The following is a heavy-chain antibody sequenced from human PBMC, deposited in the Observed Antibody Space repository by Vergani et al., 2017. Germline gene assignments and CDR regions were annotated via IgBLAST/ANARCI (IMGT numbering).Heavy chain of an antibody. CDR1: GYSFTSYW. J-gene: IGHJ6*03. Sequence: EVQLVQSGAEVKKPGESLKISCKGSGYSFTSYWIGWVRQMPGKGLEWMGIIYPGDSDTRYSPSLQGQVTISADKSISTAYLQWSSLKASDTAMYYCARCGVDTAMVSGNYMDVWGEGTTVTVSS. CDR2: IYPGDSDT. V-gene: IGHV5-51*01. D-gene: IGHD5-18*01. CDR3: ARCGVDTAMVSGNYMDV.